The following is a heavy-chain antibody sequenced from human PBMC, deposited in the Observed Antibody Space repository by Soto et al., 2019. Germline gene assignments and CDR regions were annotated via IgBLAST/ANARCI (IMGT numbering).Heavy chain of an antibody. CDR3: ARCWGNGDGSNFGYNWFDP. CDR2: ISYDGTKK. D-gene: IGHD3-16*01. V-gene: IGHV3-30*14. CDR1: GFIVSGYS. J-gene: IGHJ5*02. Sequence: QEQVVESGGGVVQPGRSLRLSCVASGFIVSGYSIHWFRQAPGKGLEWVSLISYDGTKKDYADSVKGRFTISRDTSQNTLCLEMNRLRPDDTAVYYCARCWGNGDGSNFGYNWFDPWGQGTLVIVSS.